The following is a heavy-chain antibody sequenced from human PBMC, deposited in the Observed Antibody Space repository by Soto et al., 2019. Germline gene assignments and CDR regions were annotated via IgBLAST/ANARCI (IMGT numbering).Heavy chain of an antibody. CDR2: ISSSSSYI. J-gene: IGHJ6*02. V-gene: IGHV3-21*01. D-gene: IGHD3-3*01. CDR3: ARELSQGYDFWSGYYIRNPYYYYYGMDV. Sequence: GGSLRLSCAASGFTFSSYSMNWVRQAPGKGLEWVSSISSSSSYIYYADSVKGRFTISRDNAKNSLYLQMNSLRAEDTAVYYCARELSQGYDFWSGYYIRNPYYYYYGMDVWGQGTTVTVSS. CDR1: GFTFSSYS.